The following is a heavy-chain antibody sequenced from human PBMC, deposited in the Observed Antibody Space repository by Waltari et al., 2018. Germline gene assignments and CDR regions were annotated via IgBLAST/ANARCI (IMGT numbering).Heavy chain of an antibody. Sequence: QVQLQESGPGLVKPSETLSLTCAVSGYSISSGYYWGWIRQPPGKGLEWIGSIYHSGSTYYNPSLKSRVTISVDTSKNQFSLKLSSVTAADTAVYYCARGVVVAATGLYYFDYWGQGTLVTVSS. CDR3: ARGVVVAATGLYYFDY. D-gene: IGHD2-15*01. J-gene: IGHJ4*02. CDR2: IYHSGST. CDR1: GYSISSGYY. V-gene: IGHV4-38-2*01.